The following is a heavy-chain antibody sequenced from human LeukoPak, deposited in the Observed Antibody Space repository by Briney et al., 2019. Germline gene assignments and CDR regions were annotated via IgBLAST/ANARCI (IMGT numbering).Heavy chain of an antibody. D-gene: IGHD3-10*01. Sequence: PGGSLRLSCAASGFTFSSYSMNWVRQAPGKGLEWVSSISSSSSYIYYADSVKGRFTISRDNSKNTLYLQMNSLRAEDTAVYYCARGWNYYGSGSYYTGPYYGMDVWGQGTTVTVSS. CDR3: ARGWNYYGSGSYYTGPYYGMDV. CDR1: GFTFSSYS. J-gene: IGHJ6*02. CDR2: ISSSSSYI. V-gene: IGHV3-21*01.